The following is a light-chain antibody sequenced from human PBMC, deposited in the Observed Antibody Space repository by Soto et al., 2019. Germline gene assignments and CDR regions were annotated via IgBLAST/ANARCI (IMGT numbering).Light chain of an antibody. CDR1: QSVSSN. J-gene: IGKJ1*01. CDR2: GAS. Sequence: EIVMTQSPATLSVSPGERATLSCRASQSVSSNLAWYQQKPGQAPRLLIYGASTRATGIPSRFSGSGSGKDVTLIISSLQSEDFAVYYCQQYNNWPPTFGQGTKVEIK. CDR3: QQYNNWPPT. V-gene: IGKV3-15*01.